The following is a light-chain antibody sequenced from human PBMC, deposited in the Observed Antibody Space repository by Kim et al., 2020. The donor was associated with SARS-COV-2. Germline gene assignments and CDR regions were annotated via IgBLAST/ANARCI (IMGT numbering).Light chain of an antibody. CDR2: GTS. V-gene: IGKV3-20*01. J-gene: IGKJ4*01. CDR3: KYQHRDGSGVA. CDR1: LTVIKTH. Sequence: GNRSCRASLTVIKTHFVWYQQKPGQYPRLLIYGTSDRATGTPDRFCGSGAGTDFSLTIGRLEPEDSAVYYCKYQHRDGSGVAFGGGTKGDIK.